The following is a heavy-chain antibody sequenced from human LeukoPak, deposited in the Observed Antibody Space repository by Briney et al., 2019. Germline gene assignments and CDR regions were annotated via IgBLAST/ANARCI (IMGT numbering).Heavy chain of an antibody. V-gene: IGHV4-39*07. Sequence: SETLSLTCTVSGGSISSSSYYWGWIRQPPGKGLEWIGSIYYSGSTYYNPSLKSRVTISVDTSKNQLSLKLSSVTAADTAVYYCARRKARQYQGVVPAAMPGSNWFDPWGQGTLVTVSS. CDR1: GGSISSSSYY. J-gene: IGHJ5*02. CDR3: ARRKARQYQGVVPAAMPGSNWFDP. CDR2: IYYSGST. D-gene: IGHD2-2*01.